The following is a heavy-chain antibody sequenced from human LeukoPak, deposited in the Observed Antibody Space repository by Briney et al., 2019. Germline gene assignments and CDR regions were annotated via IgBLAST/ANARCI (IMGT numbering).Heavy chain of an antibody. V-gene: IGHV4-34*01. CDR1: GGSFSGYY. J-gene: IGHJ4*02. D-gene: IGHD2/OR15-2a*01. CDR2: INHSGST. CDR3: ASLLLENGDY. Sequence: PSETLSLTCAVYGGSFSGYYWSWIRQPPGKGLEWIGEINHSGSTNYNPSLKSRVSISIDTSKNQFSLKLSSVTAADTAVYYCASLLLENGDYCGQGTLVTVSS.